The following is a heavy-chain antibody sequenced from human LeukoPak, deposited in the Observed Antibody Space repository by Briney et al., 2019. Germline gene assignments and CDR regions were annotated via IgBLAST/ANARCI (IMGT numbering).Heavy chain of an antibody. J-gene: IGHJ3*01. V-gene: IGHV3-74*01. D-gene: IGHD1-14*01. Sequence: GGSLRLSCAASGFTFGNSWLHWVRQAPGKGLVWVALINADGSTATYADSVKGRFTISRDNARNTLSLQMDSLTIEDTAVYYCVVVVEPPDSDGFDVWGQGTMITVSS. CDR1: GFTFGNSW. CDR3: VVVVEPPDSDGFDV. CDR2: INADGSTA.